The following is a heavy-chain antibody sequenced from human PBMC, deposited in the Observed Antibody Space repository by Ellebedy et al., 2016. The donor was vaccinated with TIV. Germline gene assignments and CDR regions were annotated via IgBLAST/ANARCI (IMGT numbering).Heavy chain of an antibody. CDR3: ARVTGGLGGAFDI. CDR1: GFTFSGYS. V-gene: IGHV3-21*01. CDR2: ISSSSYI. D-gene: IGHD2-8*02. J-gene: IGHJ3*02. Sequence: GGSLRLSCAASGFTFSGYSLNWVRQAPGKGLEWVSSISSSSYIYYADSLRGRFTVSRDNAKNSLYLQMNSLRAEDTAVYYCARVTGGLGGAFDIWGQGTMVTVSS.